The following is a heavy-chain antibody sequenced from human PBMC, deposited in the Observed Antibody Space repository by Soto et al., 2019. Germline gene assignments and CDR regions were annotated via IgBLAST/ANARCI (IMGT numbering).Heavy chain of an antibody. D-gene: IGHD1-26*01. J-gene: IGHJ4*02. CDR1: GGTFSSYS. V-gene: IGHV1-69*01. CDR3: TRDGGRHSGGIDY. CDR2: IIPSFGTA. Sequence: QVQLVQSGAEVKKPGSSVKVSCKASGGTFSSYSINWVRQAPGQGLEWMGEIIPSFGTANYAQKFQGRVTITADESTRTAYMELSSLRAEDTDVYYCTRDGGRHSGGIDYWGQGTLVTVSS.